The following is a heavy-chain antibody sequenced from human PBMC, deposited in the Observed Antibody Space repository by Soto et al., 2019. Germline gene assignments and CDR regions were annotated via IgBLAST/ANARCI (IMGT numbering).Heavy chain of an antibody. CDR2: INPSGGST. V-gene: IGHV1-46*01. CDR1: GYTFTSYY. J-gene: IGHJ6*02. CDR3: AGEVPAAIPYYYSGMDV. Sequence: ASVKVSCKASGYTFTSYYMHWVRQAPGQGLEWMGIINPSGGSTSYAQKFQGRVTMNRDTSTSTVYMKLSSLRSEDTAVYHCAGEVPAAIPYYYSGMDVWGQGTTVTVSS. D-gene: IGHD2-2*01.